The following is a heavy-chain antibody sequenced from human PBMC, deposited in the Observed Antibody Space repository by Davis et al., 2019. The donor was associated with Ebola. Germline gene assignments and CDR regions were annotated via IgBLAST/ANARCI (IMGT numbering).Heavy chain of an antibody. CDR2: IYYSGST. CDR1: GGSISSYY. CDR3: ARGLGGDFDY. J-gene: IGHJ4*02. Sequence: SETLSLTCTVSGGSISSYYWSWIRQPPGKGLEWIGSIYYSGSTYYNPSLKSRVTISVDTSKNQFSLKLSSVTAADTAVYYCARGLGGDFDYWGQGTLVTVSS. V-gene: IGHV4-59*01. D-gene: IGHD3-16*01.